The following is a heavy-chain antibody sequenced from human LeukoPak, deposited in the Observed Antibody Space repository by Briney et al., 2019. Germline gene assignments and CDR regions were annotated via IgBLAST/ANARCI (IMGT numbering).Heavy chain of an antibody. CDR2: IRYDGSNK. CDR1: GFTFSSYG. Sequence: PGGSLRLSCAASGFTFSSYGMHWVRQAPGKGLEWVAFIRYDGSNKYYADSVKGRFTISRDNSKNTLYLQLNGLRAEDTAVYYCAKLYGEAGAFDIWGQGTMVTVSS. J-gene: IGHJ3*02. D-gene: IGHD4-17*01. V-gene: IGHV3-30*02. CDR3: AKLYGEAGAFDI.